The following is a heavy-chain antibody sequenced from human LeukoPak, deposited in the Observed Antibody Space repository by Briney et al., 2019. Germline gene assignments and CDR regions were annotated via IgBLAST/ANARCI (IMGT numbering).Heavy chain of an antibody. CDR3: ARDEFYGGNSVYYFDY. CDR1: GGTFSSYA. V-gene: IGHV1-69*13. Sequence: SVKVSCKASGGTFSSYAISWVRQAPGQGLEWMGGIIPIFGTANYAQKFQGRVTITADESTSTAYMELSSLGSEDTAVYYCARDEFYGGNSVYYFDYWGQGTLVTVSS. J-gene: IGHJ4*02. CDR2: IIPIFGTA. D-gene: IGHD4-23*01.